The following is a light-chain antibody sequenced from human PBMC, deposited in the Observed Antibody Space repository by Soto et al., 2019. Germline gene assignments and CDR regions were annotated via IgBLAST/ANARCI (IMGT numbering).Light chain of an antibody. Sequence: SPAPPSFSQAERPTPSCRASQSVSSYLAWYQQKPGQAPRLLIYDASNRATGIPARFSGSGSGTDFTLTISSLEPEDFAVYYCQQRSNWPPYTFGQGTRLEIK. CDR2: DAS. J-gene: IGKJ5*01. CDR3: QQRSNWPPYT. CDR1: QSVSSY. V-gene: IGKV3-11*01.